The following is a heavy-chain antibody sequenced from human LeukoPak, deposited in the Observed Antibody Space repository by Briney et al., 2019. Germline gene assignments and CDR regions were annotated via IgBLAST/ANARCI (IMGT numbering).Heavy chain of an antibody. CDR3: TREIFHFCFDY. CDR1: GFTFNAFG. D-gene: IGHD2/OR15-2a*01. V-gene: IGHV3-48*01. Sequence: PGGSLRLSCAASGFTFNAFGMNWVRQAPGKGLEWVSYIGTTSGAIYYADSVKGRFTISRDSAKNTLYLQMNSLRPEDTAVYYCTREIFHFCFDYWGQGTLVTVSS. CDR2: IGTTSGAI. J-gene: IGHJ4*02.